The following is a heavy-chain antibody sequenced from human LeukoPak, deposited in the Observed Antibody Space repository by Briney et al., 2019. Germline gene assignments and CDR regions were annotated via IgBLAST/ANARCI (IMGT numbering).Heavy chain of an antibody. V-gene: IGHV4-31*03. CDR1: GGSISSGGYY. Sequence: PSETLSLTCTVSGGSISSGGYYWSWVRQHPGTGLEWLGYIYYSGSTYYNPSLKSRVTISVDTSKNQFSLKLSSVTAADTAVYYCARSLYSQSDAFDIWGQGTMVTVSS. CDR2: IYYSGST. CDR3: ARSLYSQSDAFDI. D-gene: IGHD2-21*01. J-gene: IGHJ3*02.